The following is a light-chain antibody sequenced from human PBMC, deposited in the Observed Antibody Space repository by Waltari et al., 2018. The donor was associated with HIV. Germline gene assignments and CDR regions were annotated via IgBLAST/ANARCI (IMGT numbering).Light chain of an antibody. J-gene: IGLJ3*02. CDR1: SSNIGSNT. Sequence: QSVLTQPPSTSGTPGQRVTISCSGSSSNIGSNTVNWYQHLPGTAPKLLIYGNNQRPSGFPYRFSGSKSGTSASLAISGLQSEDEADYYCAAWDDSLNGLWVFGGGTKLTVL. V-gene: IGLV1-44*01. CDR3: AAWDDSLNGLWV. CDR2: GNN.